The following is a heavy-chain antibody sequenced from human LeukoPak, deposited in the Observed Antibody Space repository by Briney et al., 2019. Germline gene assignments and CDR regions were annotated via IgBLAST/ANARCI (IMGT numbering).Heavy chain of an antibody. Sequence: SGGSLRLSCAASGFTFSSYSMNWVRQAPGKGLECVSSISSSSSYIYYADSVKGRFTISRDNAKNSLYLQMNSLRAEDTAVYYCARGVLGYFDYWGQGTLVTVSS. CDR3: ARGVLGYFDY. V-gene: IGHV3-21*01. CDR1: GFTFSSYS. J-gene: IGHJ4*02. D-gene: IGHD3-10*01. CDR2: ISSSSSYI.